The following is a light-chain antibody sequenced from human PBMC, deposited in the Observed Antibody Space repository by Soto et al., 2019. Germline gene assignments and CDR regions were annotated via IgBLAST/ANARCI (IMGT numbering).Light chain of an antibody. CDR2: ANT. V-gene: IGLV1-40*01. CDR3: QSYDSSLSGYV. Sequence: QSVLTQPPSVSGAPGQRVTISCTGSRSNIGAGYDVHWYQQLPGPAPKLLIYANTNRPSGVPDRFSGSKSGTSDSLAITGLRAEDEADYYCQSYDSSLSGYVFXTGTKLTVL. J-gene: IGLJ1*01. CDR1: RSNIGAGYD.